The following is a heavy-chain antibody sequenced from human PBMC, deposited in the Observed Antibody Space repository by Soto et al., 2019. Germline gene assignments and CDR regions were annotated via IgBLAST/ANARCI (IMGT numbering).Heavy chain of an antibody. J-gene: IGHJ3*01. D-gene: IGHD2-2*01. CDR3: TKTYRDTAYATGLLAAFDV. CDR1: GFTFSSYA. CDR2: ISSVYDT. Sequence: EVQLLESGGNLVQPGESLRLSCAASGFTFSSYAMSWVRQAQGKELEWVSHISSVYDTYYADSVKGRFTISRDNSKNTLYLQMNGLRAEDTAVYFCTKTYRDTAYATGLLAAFDVWGQGTMVTVSS. V-gene: IGHV3-23*01.